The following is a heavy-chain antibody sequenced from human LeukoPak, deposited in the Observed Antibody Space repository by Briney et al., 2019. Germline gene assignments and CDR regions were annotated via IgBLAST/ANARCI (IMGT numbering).Heavy chain of an antibody. D-gene: IGHD6-13*01. CDR1: GYTFTAYY. V-gene: IGHV1-2*02. CDR3: GRDLVSRQEVDQP. Sequence: ASVKVSCKASGYTFTAYYIHWIRQAPGQGLEWMGWVNPNTGGTYYAQKSQDRITMTRDASITTAYMELSGLTSDDTAVYYCGRDLVSRQEVDQPWGQGTLVTVSS. J-gene: IGHJ5*02. CDR2: VNPNTGGT.